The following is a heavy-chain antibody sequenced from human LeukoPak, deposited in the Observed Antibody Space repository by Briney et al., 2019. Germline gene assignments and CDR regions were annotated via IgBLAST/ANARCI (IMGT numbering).Heavy chain of an antibody. D-gene: IGHD1-14*01. CDR1: GFTFSSYA. CDR3: ASRPRADIGPLDF. J-gene: IGHJ4*02. Sequence: PGGSLRLSCAASGFTFSSYAMHWARQAPGKGLEWVSSISGSGSRTYYTESVKGRFTISRDNSKNTLYLQMNSLRADETAIYYCASRPRADIGPLDFWGQGTLVTVSS. V-gene: IGHV3-23*01. CDR2: ISGSGSRT.